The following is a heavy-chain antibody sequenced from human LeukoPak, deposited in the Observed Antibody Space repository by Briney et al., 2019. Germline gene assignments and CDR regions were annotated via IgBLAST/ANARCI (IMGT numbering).Heavy chain of an antibody. CDR2: INHSGST. J-gene: IGHJ4*02. Sequence: SETLSLTCAVYGGSFSGYYWSWIRQPPGKGLEWIGEINHSGSTNYNPSLKSRVTISVDTSKNQFSLKLRSVTAADTAVHYCARHLVWFGEFDYWGQGTLVTVSS. CDR3: ARHLVWFGEFDY. CDR1: GGSFSGYY. V-gene: IGHV4-34*01. D-gene: IGHD3-10*01.